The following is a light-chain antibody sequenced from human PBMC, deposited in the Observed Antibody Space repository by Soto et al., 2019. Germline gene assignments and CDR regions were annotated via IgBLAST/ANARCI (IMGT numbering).Light chain of an antibody. V-gene: IGKV4-1*01. Sequence: DIVMTQSPDSLAVSLGERATINCKSSQSVLYSSNNKNYLAWYQQKPGQPPKLLIYWASTRESGVPDRFSGRGSGTDFTLTISSLQADDVAVYYCQQYYSTPRTFGQGTKVEIK. J-gene: IGKJ1*01. CDR3: QQYYSTPRT. CDR1: QSVLYSSNNKNY. CDR2: WAS.